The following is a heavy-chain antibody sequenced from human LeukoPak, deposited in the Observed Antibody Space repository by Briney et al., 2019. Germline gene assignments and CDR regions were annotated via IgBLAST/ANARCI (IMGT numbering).Heavy chain of an antibody. CDR3: ARVPGSSGWL. CDR2: INPNTGGT. V-gene: IGHV1-2*02. CDR1: GYTFTDYY. D-gene: IGHD6-19*01. Sequence: ASVKVSCKASGYTFTDYYMHWVRQAPGHGLEWMGWINPNTGGTNYAQKLQGRVTMTTDTSTSTAYMELRSLRSDDTAVYYCARVPGSSGWLWGQGTLVTVSS. J-gene: IGHJ4*02.